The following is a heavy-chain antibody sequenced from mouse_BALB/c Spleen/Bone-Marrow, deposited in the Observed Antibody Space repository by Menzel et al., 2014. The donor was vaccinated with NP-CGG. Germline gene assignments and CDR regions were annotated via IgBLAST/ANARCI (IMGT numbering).Heavy chain of an antibody. CDR3: ASLDDYIY. J-gene: IGHJ3*01. D-gene: IGHD2-4*01. CDR1: GFNIKDTY. CDR2: IDPANGNT. Sequence: VQLQQSGAELVKPGASVKLSCTASGFNIKDTYMHWVKQRPEQGLEWIGRIDPANGNTKYDPKFQGKATITADTSSNTAYLQLSSLTSEDKAVYYCASLDDYIYWGQGTLVTVSA. V-gene: IGHV14-3*02.